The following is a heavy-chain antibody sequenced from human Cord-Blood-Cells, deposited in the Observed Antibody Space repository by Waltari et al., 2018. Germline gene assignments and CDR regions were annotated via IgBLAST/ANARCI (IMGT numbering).Heavy chain of an antibody. Sequence: LEWMGWINPNSGGTNYAQKFQGWVTMTRDTSISTAYMELSRLRSDDTAVYYCARDMSYCSSTSCYSAWFDPWGQGTLVTVSS. CDR3: ARDMSYCSSTSCYSAWFDP. V-gene: IGHV1-2*04. D-gene: IGHD2-2*01. CDR2: INPNSGGT. J-gene: IGHJ5*02.